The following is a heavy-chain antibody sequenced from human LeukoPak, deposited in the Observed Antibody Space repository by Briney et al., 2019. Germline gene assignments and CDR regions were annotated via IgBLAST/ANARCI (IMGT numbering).Heavy chain of an antibody. CDR1: GGSISSGSYY. J-gene: IGHJ6*03. Sequence: SETLSLTCTVSGGSISSGSYYWRWIPQPAGKGLEWFRRLYTSGSTNHNPSLKSRVTISVVTSKNQYSLKLSSVTAAGAAWYYCARLNRLEYSGDSYYYYYYYMDVWGKGTTVTVSS. D-gene: IGHD6-6*01. CDR2: LYTSGST. V-gene: IGHV4-61*02. CDR3: ARLNRLEYSGDSYYYYYYYMDV.